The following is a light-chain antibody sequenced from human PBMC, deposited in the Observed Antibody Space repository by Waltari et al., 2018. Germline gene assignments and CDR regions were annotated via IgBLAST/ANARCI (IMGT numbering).Light chain of an antibody. CDR2: DVN. CDR1: RSDVGALDS. CDR3: CSFSSSSSLR. J-gene: IGLJ2*01. Sequence: QSALTKPAPVYGSSGQSIAISCTGSRSDVGALDSVSSYQQHPGKVPKRIIYDVNKRPSEVSHRFSRSKSGSTGSLTISGLQPEDEADYYCCSFSSSSSLRFGGGTKLTVL. V-gene: IGLV2-14*03.